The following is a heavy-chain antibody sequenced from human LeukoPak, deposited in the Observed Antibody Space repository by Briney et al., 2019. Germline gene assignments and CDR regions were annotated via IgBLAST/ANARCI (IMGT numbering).Heavy chain of an antibody. CDR1: GFTFSSSG. D-gene: IGHD2-15*01. J-gene: IGHJ5*02. CDR2: ISNDGSYK. Sequence: PGGSLRLSCAASGFTFSSSGMHWVRQAPGKGLEWVAVISNDGSYKYYADSVKGRFTISRDNSKNTLYLQMDSLRAEDTAVCYCAKAGGRAQTPFDPWGQGTLVTVSS. V-gene: IGHV3-30*18. CDR3: AKAGGRAQTPFDP.